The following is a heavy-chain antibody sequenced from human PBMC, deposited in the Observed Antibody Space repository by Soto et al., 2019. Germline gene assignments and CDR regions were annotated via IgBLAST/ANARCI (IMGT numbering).Heavy chain of an antibody. V-gene: IGHV3-11*06. CDR2: INPSNTYT. CDR1: GFTFSDHY. CDR3: ARGHHSKDV. Sequence: QVQLVESGGGLAKPGGSLRLSCAASGFTFSDHYMSWIRQAPGKGLEWISYINPSNTYTHYAESVKGRFTISRDNAENSLFLQMNSLRPEDTALYYCARGHHSKDVWGQGATVTVSS. J-gene: IGHJ6*01.